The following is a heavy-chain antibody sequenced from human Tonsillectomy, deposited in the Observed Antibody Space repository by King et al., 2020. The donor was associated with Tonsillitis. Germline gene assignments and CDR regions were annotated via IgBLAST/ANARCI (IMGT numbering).Heavy chain of an antibody. CDR1: GYSFPSYW. CDR2: IDPSDSYT. J-gene: IGHJ4*02. CDR3: ARQGSGSYLPIDY. V-gene: IGHV5-10-1*03. D-gene: IGHD1-26*01. Sequence: VQLVESGAEVKKPGESLRISCKGLGYSFPSYWISWVRQMPGKGWEWMGRIDPSDSYTNYSPSFQGHVTISADKSISTAYLQWSSLKASDTAMYYCARQGSGSYLPIDYWGQGTLVTVSS.